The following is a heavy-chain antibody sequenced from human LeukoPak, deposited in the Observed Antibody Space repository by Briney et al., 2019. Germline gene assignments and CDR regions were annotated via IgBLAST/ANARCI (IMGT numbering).Heavy chain of an antibody. Sequence: ASVKVSCKASGYTFSSYDIHWVRQATGQGLEWMGWMNPNSGNTGYAQKFQGRVTMTRNTSISTAYMELSSLRSEDTAVYYCARSTYYYDSSGYYWGHYYYYMDVWGKGTTVTISS. CDR3: ARSTYYYDSSGYYWGHYYYYMDV. J-gene: IGHJ6*03. CDR1: GYTFSSYD. V-gene: IGHV1-8*01. D-gene: IGHD3-22*01. CDR2: MNPNSGNT.